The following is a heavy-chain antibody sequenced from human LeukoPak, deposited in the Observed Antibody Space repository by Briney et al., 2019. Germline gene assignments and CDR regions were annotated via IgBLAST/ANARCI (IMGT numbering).Heavy chain of an antibody. Sequence: AESLKISCKGSGYSFTSYWIGWVRQMPGKGLEWLGIIYPGDSDTRYSPSFQGQVTISADKSISTAYLQWSSLKASDTAMYYWARKGEHLFLSDYYYYYMDVWGKGTTVTVSS. J-gene: IGHJ6*03. CDR3: ARKGEHLFLSDYYYYYMDV. CDR1: GYSFTSYW. V-gene: IGHV5-51*01. CDR2: IYPGDSDT. D-gene: IGHD3-16*01.